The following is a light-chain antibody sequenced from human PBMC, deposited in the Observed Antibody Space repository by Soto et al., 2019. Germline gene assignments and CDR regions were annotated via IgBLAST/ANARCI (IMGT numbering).Light chain of an antibody. J-gene: IGKJ2*01. CDR2: KVS. Sequence: DVVITQSPLSLAVTLGQPASISCRSSQSLVHRDGHTFFNWFHHRPGKSPRRLNYKVSNRDSGVPDRLSGSGSATEFIINISSVEAEDVGVYYCMHGSHWPPTYIFGQGTKLEIK. V-gene: IGKV2-30*02. CDR3: MHGSHWPPTYI. CDR1: QSLVHRDGHTF.